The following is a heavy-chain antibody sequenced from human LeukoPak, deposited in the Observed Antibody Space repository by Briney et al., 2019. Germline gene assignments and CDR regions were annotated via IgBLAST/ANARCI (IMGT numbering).Heavy chain of an antibody. CDR2: INTNTGNP. J-gene: IGHJ4*02. CDR1: GYTFTSYA. Sequence: ASVKVSCKASGYTFTSYAMNWVRQAPGQGLEWMGWINTNTGNPTYAQGFTGRFVFSLDTSVSTAYLQISSLKAEDTAVYYCATSPPLGSGSYYLPGYWGQGTLVTVSS. V-gene: IGHV7-4-1*02. CDR3: ATSPPLGSGSYYLPGY. D-gene: IGHD1-26*01.